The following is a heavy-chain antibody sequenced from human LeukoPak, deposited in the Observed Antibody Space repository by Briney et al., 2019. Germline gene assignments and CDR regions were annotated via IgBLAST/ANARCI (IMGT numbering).Heavy chain of an antibody. CDR1: GGTFSSYT. V-gene: IGHV1-69*02. J-gene: IGHJ4*02. Sequence: SVKVSCKASGGTFSSYTISRVRQAPGQGLEWMGRIIPILGIANYAQKFQGRVTITADKSTSTAYMELSSLRSEDTAVYYRASLRYIAASPTLDYWGQGTLVTVSS. D-gene: IGHD6-13*01. CDR2: IIPILGIA. CDR3: ASLRYIAASPTLDY.